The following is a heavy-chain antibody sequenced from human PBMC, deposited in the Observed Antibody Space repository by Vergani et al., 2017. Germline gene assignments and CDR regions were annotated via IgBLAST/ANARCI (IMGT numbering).Heavy chain of an antibody. CDR2: ISAYNGNT. J-gene: IGHJ4*02. CDR1: GYSFTSYW. CDR3: AATAMVPYYDY. Sequence: VQLVQSGAEVKKPGESLKISCKGSGYSFTSYWIGWVRQMPGKGLEWMGWISAYNGNTNYAQKLQGRVTMTTDTSTSTAYMELRSLRSDDTAVYYCAATAMVPYYDYWGQGTLVTVSS. D-gene: IGHD5-18*01. V-gene: IGHV1-18*04.